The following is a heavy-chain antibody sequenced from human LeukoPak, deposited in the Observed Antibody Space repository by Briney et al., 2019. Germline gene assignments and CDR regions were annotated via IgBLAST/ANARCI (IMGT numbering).Heavy chain of an antibody. Sequence: PSETLSLTCTVSGGSISSSSYYWGWIRQPPGKGLEWIGSIYYSGSTYYNPSLKSRVTISVDTSKNQFSLKLSSVTAADTAVYYCARGQWELLSLNYYMDAWGKGTTVTISS. V-gene: IGHV4-39*07. J-gene: IGHJ6*03. CDR2: IYYSGST. CDR1: GGSISSSSYY. CDR3: ARGQWELLSLNYYMDA. D-gene: IGHD1-26*01.